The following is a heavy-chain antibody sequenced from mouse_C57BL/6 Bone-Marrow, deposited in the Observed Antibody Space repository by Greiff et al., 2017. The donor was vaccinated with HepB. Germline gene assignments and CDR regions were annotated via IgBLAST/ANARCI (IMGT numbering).Heavy chain of an antibody. CDR2: IYPGDGDT. CDR3: ARGRGNYD. CDR1: GYTFTSYW. D-gene: IGHD2-1*01. V-gene: IGHV1-87*01. Sequence: VQLQQSGAELARPGASVKLSCKASGYTFTSYWMQWVKQRPGQGLEWIGAIYPGDGDTRYTKKFKAKATLTADKSSSTAYMQLSSLASEDSAVYYCARGRGNYDWGQGTTLTVSS. J-gene: IGHJ2*01.